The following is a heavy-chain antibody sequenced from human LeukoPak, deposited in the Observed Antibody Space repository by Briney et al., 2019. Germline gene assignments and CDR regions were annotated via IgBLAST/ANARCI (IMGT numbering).Heavy chain of an antibody. CDR2: INHSGST. CDR3: ARYTQLAFDY. J-gene: IGHJ4*02. V-gene: IGHV4-34*01. Sequence: SETLSLTCAVYGGSFSGYYWSWIRQPPGKGLEWIGEINHSGSTNYNPALKSRVTISVDTSKNQFSLKLSSVTAADPAVYYCARYTQLAFDYWGQGTLVTVSS. CDR1: GGSFSGYY. D-gene: IGHD6-13*01.